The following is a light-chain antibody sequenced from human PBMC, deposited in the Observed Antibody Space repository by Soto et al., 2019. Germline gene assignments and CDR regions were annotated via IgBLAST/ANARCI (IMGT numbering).Light chain of an antibody. Sequence: EIVMTQSPATLYVSPGERATVSCRASQSVSSNLAGYHQKPGQAPRLLIYGASTRATGIPARFSGSGSGTEFTLTIGSLESEDYAVYYCQQYNNGPRTVGQGNKLKIK. CDR2: GAS. J-gene: IGKJ2*01. CDR3: QQYNNGPRT. V-gene: IGKV3-15*01. CDR1: QSVSSN.